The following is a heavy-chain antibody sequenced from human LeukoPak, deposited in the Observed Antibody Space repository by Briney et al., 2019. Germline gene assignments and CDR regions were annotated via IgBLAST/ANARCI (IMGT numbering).Heavy chain of an antibody. CDR1: GFTFSSYS. CDR3: ARLRGRYYYDSSGYIY. Sequence: GSLRLSCAASGFTFSSYSMNWVRQPPGKGLEWIGEINHSGSTNYNPSLKSRVTISVDTSKNQFSLKLSSVTAADTAVYYCARLRGRYYYDSSGYIYWGQGTLVTVSS. J-gene: IGHJ4*02. V-gene: IGHV4-34*01. D-gene: IGHD3-22*01. CDR2: INHSGST.